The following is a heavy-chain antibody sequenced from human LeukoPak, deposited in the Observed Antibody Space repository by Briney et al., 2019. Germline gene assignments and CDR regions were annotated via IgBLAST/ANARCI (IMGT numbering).Heavy chain of an antibody. CDR3: ARVGDDSSGYSAFDY. Sequence: GASVKVSYKASGYTFTSYGISWVRQAPGQGLEWMGWISAYNGNTNYAQKLQGRVTMTTDTSTSTAYMELRSLRSDDTAVHYCARVGDDSSGYSAFDYWGQGTLVTVSS. V-gene: IGHV1-18*01. D-gene: IGHD3-22*01. CDR1: GYTFTSYG. CDR2: ISAYNGNT. J-gene: IGHJ4*02.